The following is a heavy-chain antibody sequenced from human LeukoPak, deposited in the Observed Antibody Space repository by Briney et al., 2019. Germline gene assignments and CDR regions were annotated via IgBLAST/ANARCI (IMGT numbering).Heavy chain of an antibody. CDR3: AREGLDY. Sequence: ASVKVSCKASGYTFTNYDINWVRQATGQELEWMGYMNPNSGNSAYAQKFQGRVTITTDASISTAYMELSGLTSEDTALYYCAREGLDYWGQGTLVTVSS. CDR2: MNPNSGNS. J-gene: IGHJ4*02. V-gene: IGHV1-8*03. CDR1: GYTFTNYD.